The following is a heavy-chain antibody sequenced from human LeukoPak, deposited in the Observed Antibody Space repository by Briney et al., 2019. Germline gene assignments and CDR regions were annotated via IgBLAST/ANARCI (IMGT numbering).Heavy chain of an antibody. CDR2: ISGSGGST. CDR1: GFTFSSYG. D-gene: IGHD3-10*01. J-gene: IGHJ4*02. Sequence: GGSLRLSCAASGFTFSSYGMSWVRQAPGKGLEWVSAISGSGGSTYYADSVKGRFTISRDNSKNTLYLQMNSLRAEDTAVYYCAKNYGSGSYNYWGQGTLVTVSS. V-gene: IGHV3-23*01. CDR3: AKNYGSGSYNY.